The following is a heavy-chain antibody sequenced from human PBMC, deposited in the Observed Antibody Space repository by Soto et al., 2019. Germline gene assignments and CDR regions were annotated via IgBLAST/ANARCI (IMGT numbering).Heavy chain of an antibody. CDR3: ARGARRDGYIFDY. D-gene: IGHD5-12*01. CDR2: IYYSGSP. V-gene: IGHV4-59*01. J-gene: IGHJ4*02. Sequence: QVQLQESGPGLVKPSETLSLTCTVSGGSISSYYWSWIRQPPGKGLEWIGYIYYSGSPNYNPSLKSRVTISVDTSKNHFSLKLSSVTAADTAVYYCARGARRDGYIFDYWGQGTLVTVSS. CDR1: GGSISSYY.